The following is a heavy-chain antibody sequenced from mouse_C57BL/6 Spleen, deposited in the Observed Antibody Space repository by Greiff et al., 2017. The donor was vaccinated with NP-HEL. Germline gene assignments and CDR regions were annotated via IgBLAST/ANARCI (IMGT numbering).Heavy chain of an antibody. D-gene: IGHD2-3*01. Sequence: EVKLVESGGDLVKPGGSLKLSCAASGFTFSSYGMSWVRQTPDKRLEWVATISSGGSYTYYPDSVKGRFTISRDNAKNTLYLQMSSLESEDTAMYYCARPGDYDGYWYFDVWGTGTTVTVSS. CDR1: GFTFSSYG. J-gene: IGHJ1*03. V-gene: IGHV5-6*01. CDR3: ARPGDYDGYWYFDV. CDR2: ISSGGSYT.